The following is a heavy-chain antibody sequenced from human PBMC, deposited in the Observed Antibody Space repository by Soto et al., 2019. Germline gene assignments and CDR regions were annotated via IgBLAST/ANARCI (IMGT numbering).Heavy chain of an antibody. J-gene: IGHJ4*02. CDR3: ARERVGIAARTVPHYFDY. D-gene: IGHD6-6*01. V-gene: IGHV4-30-4*01. CDR2: IYYSGST. Sequence: SETLSLTCTVSGGSISSGDYYWSWIRQPPGKGLEWIGYIYYSGSTYYNPSLKSRVTISVDTSKNQFSLKLSSVTAADTAVYYCARERVGIAARTVPHYFDYWGQGTLVTVYS. CDR1: GGSISSGDYY.